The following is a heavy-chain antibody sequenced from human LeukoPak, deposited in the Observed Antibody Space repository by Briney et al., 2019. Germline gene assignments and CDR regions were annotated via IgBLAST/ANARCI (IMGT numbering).Heavy chain of an antibody. J-gene: IGHJ4*02. CDR3: ARVAAAGTSPAGD. D-gene: IGHD6-13*01. Sequence: PSETLSLTCTVSGGSISSYYWSWIRQPPGKGLEWIGYIYYSGSTNYNPSLKSRVTISVDTSKNQFSLKLSSVTAADTAVYYCARVAAAGTSPAGDWGQGTLVTVPS. CDR2: IYYSGST. V-gene: IGHV4-59*12. CDR1: GGSISSYY.